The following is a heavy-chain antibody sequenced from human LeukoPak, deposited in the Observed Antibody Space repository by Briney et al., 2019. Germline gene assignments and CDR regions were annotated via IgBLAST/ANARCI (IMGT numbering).Heavy chain of an antibody. CDR1: GFTFSSYW. J-gene: IGHJ1*01. CDR2: IKQDGSEK. CDR3: AIVVVVAAYAEYFQH. D-gene: IGHD2-15*01. Sequence: GGSLRLSCAASGFTFSSYWMSWVRQAPGKGLEWVANIKQDGSEKYYVDSVKGRFTISRDSAKKSLYLQMNSLRAEDTALYYCAIVVVVAAYAEYFQHWGQGTLVTVSS. V-gene: IGHV3-7*01.